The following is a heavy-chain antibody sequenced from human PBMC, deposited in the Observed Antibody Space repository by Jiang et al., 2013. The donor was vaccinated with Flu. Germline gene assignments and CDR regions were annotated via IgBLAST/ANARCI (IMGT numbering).Heavy chain of an antibody. Sequence: KYAQKFQGRVTMTTDTSTSTAYMELRSLRSDDTAVYYCARDPVRGYYFDYWGQGTLVTVSS. CDR3: ARDPVRGYYFDY. D-gene: IGHD1-26*01. J-gene: IGHJ4*02. V-gene: IGHV1-18*01.